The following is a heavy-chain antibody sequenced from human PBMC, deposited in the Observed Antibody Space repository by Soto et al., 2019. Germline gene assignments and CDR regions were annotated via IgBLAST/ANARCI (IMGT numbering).Heavy chain of an antibody. CDR3: ARAGIAYSSSTTCYLFYCLLYV. CDR1: GYRVTSYY. D-gene: IGHD2-2*01. Sequence: VKPSCKASGYRVTSYYMHWVRQAPGQGLEWMGIINPNSGSTTYAQKFQGRVTMTRDTSTSTVYMELTSLTSGDTAVYYCARAGIAYSSSTTCYLFYCLLYVWG. CDR2: INPNSGST. J-gene: IGHJ6*01. V-gene: IGHV1-46*01.